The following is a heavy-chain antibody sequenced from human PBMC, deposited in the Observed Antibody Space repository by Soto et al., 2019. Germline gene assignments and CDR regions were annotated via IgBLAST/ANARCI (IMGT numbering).Heavy chain of an antibody. CDR3: ARVFGSGWPLNYYYGMDV. V-gene: IGHV1-2*02. D-gene: IGHD6-19*01. J-gene: IGHJ6*02. Sequence: ASVKVSCKASGYTFTGHYMHWVRQAPGQGLEWMGWINPNSGGTNYAQKFQGRVTMTRDTSISTAYMELSRLRSDDTAVYYCARVFGSGWPLNYYYGMDVWGQGTTVTVSS. CDR1: GYTFTGHY. CDR2: INPNSGGT.